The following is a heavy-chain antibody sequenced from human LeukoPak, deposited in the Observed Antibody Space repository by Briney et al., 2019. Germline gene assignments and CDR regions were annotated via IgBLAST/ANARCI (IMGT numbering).Heavy chain of an antibody. J-gene: IGHJ4*02. V-gene: IGHV3-66*01. D-gene: IGHD1-26*01. CDR1: GFTFSSYA. CDR2: IYSGGST. Sequence: PGGSLTLSCPASGFTFSSYAMSWVRQAPGKWLEWDSVIYSGGSTYYADSVKGRFTISRDNSKNTLYLQMNSLRAEDTAVYYCARVEVGATSSVFDYWGQGTLVTVSS. CDR3: ARVEVGATSSVFDY.